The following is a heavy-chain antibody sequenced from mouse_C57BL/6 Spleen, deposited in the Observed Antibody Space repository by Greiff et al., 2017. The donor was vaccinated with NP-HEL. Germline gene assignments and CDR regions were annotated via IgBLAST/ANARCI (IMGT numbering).Heavy chain of an antibody. V-gene: IGHV1-61*01. CDR3: ARGIWRDY. CDR1: GYTFTSYW. J-gene: IGHJ4*01. CDR2: IYPSDSET. Sequence: VKLQQPGAELVRPGSSVKLSCKASGYTFTSYWMDWVKQRPGQGLEWIGNIYPSDSETHYNQKFKDKATLTVDKSSSTAYMQLSSLTSEDSAVYYCARGIWRDYWGQGTSVTVSS.